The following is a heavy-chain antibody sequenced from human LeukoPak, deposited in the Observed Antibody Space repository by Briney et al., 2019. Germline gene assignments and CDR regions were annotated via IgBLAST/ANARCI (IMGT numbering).Heavy chain of an antibody. Sequence: PSETLSLTCAVYGGSFSPDYWSWIRQPPGKGLEWIGEINHSVRTNYNPSLKSRVTISVDTSKNQFSLRLSSVTAADTAVYYCARGGFYCGGDCYVDYWGQGTLVTVSS. CDR2: INHSVRT. CDR3: ARGGFYCGGDCYVDY. V-gene: IGHV4-34*01. CDR1: GGSFSPDY. D-gene: IGHD2-21*02. J-gene: IGHJ4*02.